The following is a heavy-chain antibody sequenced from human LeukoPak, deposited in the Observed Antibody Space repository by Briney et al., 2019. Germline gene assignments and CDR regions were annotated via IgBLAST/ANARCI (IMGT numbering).Heavy chain of an antibody. J-gene: IGHJ3*02. CDR2: INPSGGST. V-gene: IGHV1-46*01. CDR1: GYTFTSYY. D-gene: IGHD3-9*01. CDR3: ARVFLTGYPNEAFDI. Sequence: ASVKVSCKASGYTFTSYYMHWVRQAPGQGLEWMGIINPSGGSTSYAQKFQGRVTMTRDTSTSTVYMELSSLRSEDTAVYYCARVFLTGYPNEAFDIWGQGTMVTVSS.